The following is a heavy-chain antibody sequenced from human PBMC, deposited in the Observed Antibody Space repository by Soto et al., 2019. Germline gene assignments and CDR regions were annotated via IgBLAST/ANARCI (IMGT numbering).Heavy chain of an antibody. CDR3: AREKTRDDFWSGYSQYYYGMDV. CDR1: GFTFSSYA. CDR2: ISYDGSNK. V-gene: IGHV3-30-3*01. J-gene: IGHJ6*02. Sequence: GGSLRLSCAASGFTFSSYAMHWVRQAPGKGLEWVAVISYDGSNKYYADSVKGRFTISRDNSKNTLYLQMNSLRAEDTAVYYCAREKTRDDFWSGYSQYYYGMDVWGQGTTVTVSS. D-gene: IGHD3-3*01.